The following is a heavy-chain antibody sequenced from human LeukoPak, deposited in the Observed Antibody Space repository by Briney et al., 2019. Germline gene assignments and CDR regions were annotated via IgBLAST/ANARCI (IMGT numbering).Heavy chain of an antibody. CDR1: GFTFSIYV. Sequence: GGSLRLSCAASGFTFSIYVMSWVRQAPGKGLEWVAVISYDGSNKYYADSVKGRFTISRDNSKNTLYLQMNSLRAEDTAVYYCAKDSLPLRYSSGWYGDYWGQGTLVTVSS. CDR3: AKDSLPLRYSSGWYGDY. J-gene: IGHJ4*02. V-gene: IGHV3-30*18. CDR2: ISYDGSNK. D-gene: IGHD6-19*01.